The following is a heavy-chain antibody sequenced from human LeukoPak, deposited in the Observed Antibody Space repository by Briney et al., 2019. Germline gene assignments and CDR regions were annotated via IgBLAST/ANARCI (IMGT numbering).Heavy chain of an antibody. CDR2: IYYSGST. Sequence: PSETLSLTCTVSGGSISSYYWSWIRQPPGKGLEWIGYIYYSGSTNHNPSLKSRVTISVDTSKNQFSLKLSSVTAADTAVYYCARTGSYYYFDYWGQGTLVTVSS. D-gene: IGHD1-26*01. J-gene: IGHJ4*02. V-gene: IGHV4-59*08. CDR1: GGSISSYY. CDR3: ARTGSYYYFDY.